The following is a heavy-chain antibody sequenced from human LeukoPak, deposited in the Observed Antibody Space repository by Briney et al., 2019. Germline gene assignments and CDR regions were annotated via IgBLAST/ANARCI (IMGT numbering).Heavy chain of an antibody. J-gene: IGHJ5*02. Sequence: GASVKVSCKASGYTFTSYDINWVRQATGQGLEWMGWMNPNSGNTGYAQKFQGSVTMTRDTSISTAYMELSSLRSDDTAIYYCARGSSQNANYFDPWGQGTLVTVSS. V-gene: IGHV1-8*01. CDR3: ARGSSQNANYFDP. CDR1: GYTFTSYD. CDR2: MNPNSGNT. D-gene: IGHD4/OR15-4a*01.